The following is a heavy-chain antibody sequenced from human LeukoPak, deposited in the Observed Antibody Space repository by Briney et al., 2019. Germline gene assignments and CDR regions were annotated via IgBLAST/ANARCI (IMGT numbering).Heavy chain of an antibody. CDR2: MNPNSGNT. V-gene: IGHV1-8*01. CDR3: ARGSVLRFLEWLPPPHYFDY. Sequence: ASVKVSCKASGYTFTSYDINWVRQATGQGLEWMGWMNPNSGNTGYAQKFQGRVTITADKSTSTAYMELSSLRSEDTAVYYCARGSVLRFLEWLPPPHYFDYWGQGTLVTVSS. D-gene: IGHD3-3*01. CDR1: GYTFTSYD. J-gene: IGHJ4*02.